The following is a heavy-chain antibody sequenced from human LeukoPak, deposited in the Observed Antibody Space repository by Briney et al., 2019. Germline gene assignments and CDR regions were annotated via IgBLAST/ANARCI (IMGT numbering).Heavy chain of an antibody. V-gene: IGHV3-7*03. CDR2: IKQDGTEK. CDR1: GFTVSSNS. Sequence: GGSLRLSCTVSGFTVSSNSMSWVRQAPGKGLEWVANIKQDGTEKYYVDSVKGRFTTSRDNAKNSLYLQMNSLRAEDTAVYYCARETLGVTAFDIWGQGTMVTVSS. D-gene: IGHD2-21*02. J-gene: IGHJ3*02. CDR3: ARETLGVTAFDI.